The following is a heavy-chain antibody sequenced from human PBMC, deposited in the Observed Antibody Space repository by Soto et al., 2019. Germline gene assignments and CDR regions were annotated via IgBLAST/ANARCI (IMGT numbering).Heavy chain of an antibody. V-gene: IGHV3-33*01. J-gene: IGHJ3*02. D-gene: IGHD5-12*01. CDR3: ASPITGETYSGYEGAFDI. CDR1: GFTFSSYG. CDR2: IWYDGSNK. Sequence: GGSLRLSCAASGFTFSSYGMHWVRQAPGKGLEWVAVIWYDGSNKYYADSVKGRFTISRDNSKNTLYLQMNSLRAEDTAVYYCASPITGETYSGYEGAFDIWGQGTMVTVSS.